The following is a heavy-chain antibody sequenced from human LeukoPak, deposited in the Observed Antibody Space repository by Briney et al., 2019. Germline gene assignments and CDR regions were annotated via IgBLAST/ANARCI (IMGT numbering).Heavy chain of an antibody. CDR1: GFTFSSYA. D-gene: IGHD6-13*01. J-gene: IGHJ3*02. CDR2: ISGSGGST. CDR3: ARGLITGYSSSWYEAFDI. Sequence: GGSLRLSCAASGFTFSSYAMSWVRQALGKGLEWVSAISGSGGSTYYADSVQGRVTISRDNSKNTLYLQMNSLRAEDTAVYYCARGLITGYSSSWYEAFDIWGQGTMDTVSS. V-gene: IGHV3-23*01.